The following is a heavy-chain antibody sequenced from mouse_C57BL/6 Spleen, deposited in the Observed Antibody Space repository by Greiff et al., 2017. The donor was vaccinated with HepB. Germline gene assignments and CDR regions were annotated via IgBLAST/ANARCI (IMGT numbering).Heavy chain of an antibody. CDR1: GFNIKDYY. CDR2: IDPEDGDT. V-gene: IGHV14-1*01. D-gene: IGHD2-4*01. Sequence: EVKLMESGAELVRPGASVKLSCTASGFNIKDYYMHWVKQRPEQGLEWIGRIDPEDGDTEYAPKFQGKATMTADTSSNTAYLQLSSLTSEDTAVYYCTAGLRTVYYFDYWGQGTTLTVSS. J-gene: IGHJ2*01. CDR3: TAGLRTVYYFDY.